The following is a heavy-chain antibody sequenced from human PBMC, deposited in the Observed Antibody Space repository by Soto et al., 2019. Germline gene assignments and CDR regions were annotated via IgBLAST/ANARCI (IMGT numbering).Heavy chain of an antibody. CDR1: GFTFSSYG. D-gene: IGHD6-13*01. CDR3: AKDKDGIAAAGPLDY. J-gene: IGHJ4*02. Sequence: GGSLRLSCAASGFTFSSYGMHWVRQAPGKGLEWVAVISYDGSNKYYADSVKGRFTISRDNSKNTLYLQMNSLRAEDTAVYYCAKDKDGIAAAGPLDYWGQGTLVTVSS. CDR2: ISYDGSNK. V-gene: IGHV3-30*18.